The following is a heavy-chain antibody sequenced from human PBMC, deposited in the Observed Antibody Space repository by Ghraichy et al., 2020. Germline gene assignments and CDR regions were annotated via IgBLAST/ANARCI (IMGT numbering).Heavy chain of an antibody. J-gene: IGHJ3*02. D-gene: IGHD2-2*01. CDR3: AKAGSIVVVPAAIGVGAFDI. V-gene: IGHV3-9*01. Sequence: GGSLRLSCAASGFTFDDYAMHWVRQAPGKGLEWVSGISWNSGSIGYADSVKGRFTISRDNAKNSLYLQMNSLRAEDTALYYCAKAGSIVVVPAAIGVGAFDIWGQGTMVTVSS. CDR1: GFTFDDYA. CDR2: ISWNSGSI.